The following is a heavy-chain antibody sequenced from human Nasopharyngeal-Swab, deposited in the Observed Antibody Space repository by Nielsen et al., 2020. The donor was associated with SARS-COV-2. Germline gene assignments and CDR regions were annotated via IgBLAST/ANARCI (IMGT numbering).Heavy chain of an antibody. CDR2: INTDARDT. CDR1: GITLSNSW. D-gene: IGHD2-15*01. V-gene: IGHV3-74*01. J-gene: IGHJ5*02. Sequence: GESLKISCVASGITLSNSWVHWVRQGPGKGLVWVSRINTDARDTTYADSVKGRFTISRDNAKNTLYLQMDSLRVEDTAVYYCAREEAWSKTFDRWGQGTLVTVAS. CDR3: AREEAWSKTFDR.